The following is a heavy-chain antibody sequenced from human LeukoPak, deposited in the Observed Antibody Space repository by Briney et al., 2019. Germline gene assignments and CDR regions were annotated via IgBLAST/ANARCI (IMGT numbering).Heavy chain of an antibody. Sequence: PGGSLRLSCAASGFPFSSYSMTWVRQAPGKGLEWVSYISSSSSAIYYADSVKGRFTVSRDNAKNSLYLQMNSLRDEDTAVYYCASHYYGSGKLENWGQGTLVTVSS. CDR2: ISSSSSAI. CDR1: GFPFSSYS. D-gene: IGHD3-10*01. V-gene: IGHV3-48*02. CDR3: ASHYYGSGKLEN. J-gene: IGHJ4*02.